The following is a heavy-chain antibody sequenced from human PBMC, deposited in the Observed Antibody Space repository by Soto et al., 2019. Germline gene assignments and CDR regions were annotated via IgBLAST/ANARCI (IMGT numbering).Heavy chain of an antibody. D-gene: IGHD6-13*01. V-gene: IGHV5-51*01. J-gene: IGHJ5*02. CDR2: IYPFYSDT. CDR3: AXHGWIAAAGKGPGKWFDP. CDR1: GYSFTSYW. Sequence: GESLKISCKGSGYSFTSYWIFWVRQMPVKGLEFMGIIYPFYSDTRYSPSFQGHVTISSYNSISTSYLQLISLKASYTAMYYFAXHGWIAAAGKGPGKWFDPWGQGTLVTVSS.